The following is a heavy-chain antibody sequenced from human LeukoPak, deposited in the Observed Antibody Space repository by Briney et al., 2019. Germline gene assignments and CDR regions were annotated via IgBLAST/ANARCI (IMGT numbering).Heavy chain of an antibody. CDR2: MWYDGSSQ. Sequence: GGSLRLSCAASGFTFSSYGMHWVRQAPGKGLEWVAVMWYDGSSQYYADSVKGRFTISRDSSKNTLYLQMNSLRAEDTAVYYCARDLEKGATVTTDYWGQGTLVTVSS. D-gene: IGHD4-17*01. J-gene: IGHJ4*02. CDR3: ARDLEKGATVTTDY. V-gene: IGHV3-33*01. CDR1: GFTFSSYG.